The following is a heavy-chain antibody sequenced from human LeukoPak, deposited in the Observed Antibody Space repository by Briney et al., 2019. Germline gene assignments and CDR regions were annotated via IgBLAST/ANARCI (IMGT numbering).Heavy chain of an antibody. V-gene: IGHV4-61*02. D-gene: IGHD5-24*01. CDR1: GGSTSSGSYY. J-gene: IGHJ4*02. CDR2: IYTSGST. Sequence: SETLSLTCTVSGGSTSSGSYYWSWIRQPAGKGLEWIGRIYTSGSTNYNPSLKSRVTISVDTSKNQFSLKLSSVTAADTAVYYCARGERWLQSSDYWGQGTLVTVSS. CDR3: ARGERWLQSSDY.